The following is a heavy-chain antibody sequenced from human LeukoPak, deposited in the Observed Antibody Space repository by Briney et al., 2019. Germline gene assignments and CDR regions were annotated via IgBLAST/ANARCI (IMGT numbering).Heavy chain of an antibody. D-gene: IGHD3-3*01. CDR3: ARGRLNRNYDFWSGYPQPDY. Sequence: SETLSLTCTVSGGSISSYYWSWIRQPPGKGLEWIGYIYYSGSTNYNPSLKSRVTISVDTSKNQFSLKLSSVTAADTAVYYCARGRLNRNYDFWSGYPQPDYWGQGTLVTVSS. J-gene: IGHJ4*02. CDR2: IYYSGST. CDR1: GGSISSYY. V-gene: IGHV4-59*12.